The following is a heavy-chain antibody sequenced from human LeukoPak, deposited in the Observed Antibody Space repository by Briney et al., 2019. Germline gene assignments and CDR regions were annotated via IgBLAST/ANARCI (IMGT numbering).Heavy chain of an antibody. J-gene: IGHJ4*02. V-gene: IGHV1-46*01. CDR3: ARGTLNIPGEHGAFDY. CDR2: INPSGGST. D-gene: IGHD1-14*01. CDR1: GYTFTSYY. Sequence: ASVKVSCKASGYTFTSYYMHWVRQAPGQGLEWMGIINPSGGSTSYAQKFQGRVTMTRDMSTSTVYMELSSLRAEGTAVYYCARGTLNIPGEHGAFDYWGQGTLVTVSS.